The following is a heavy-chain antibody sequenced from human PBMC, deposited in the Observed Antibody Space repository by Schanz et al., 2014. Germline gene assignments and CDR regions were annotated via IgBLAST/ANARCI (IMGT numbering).Heavy chain of an antibody. D-gene: IGHD1-26*01. Sequence: VQLVESGGGLVQPGGSLRLSCAASGFTFYNYAMTWVRQAPGKGLEWVSAISSTGGSTYYADSVKGRFTISRDNSKNTLYLQMNSLRAEDTAVYYCARGFLASGGKTFDCWGQGTLVTVSS. CDR3: ARGFLASGGKTFDC. CDR1: GFTFYNYA. V-gene: IGHV3-23*04. CDR2: ISSTGGST. J-gene: IGHJ4*02.